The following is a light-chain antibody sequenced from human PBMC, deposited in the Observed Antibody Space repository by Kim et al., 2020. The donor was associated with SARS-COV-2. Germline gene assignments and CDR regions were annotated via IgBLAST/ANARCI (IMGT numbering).Light chain of an antibody. Sequence: DIQMTQSPSSLSASVGDRVTITCRASQGIRNYLAWYRQEPGKAPKLLIYAASTLQSGVPSRFSGSGSGTDFTLTISSLQPEDVATYFCQKYDHAPWTFGQGTKVDIK. CDR2: AAS. V-gene: IGKV1-27*01. CDR3: QKYDHAPWT. J-gene: IGKJ1*01. CDR1: QGIRNY.